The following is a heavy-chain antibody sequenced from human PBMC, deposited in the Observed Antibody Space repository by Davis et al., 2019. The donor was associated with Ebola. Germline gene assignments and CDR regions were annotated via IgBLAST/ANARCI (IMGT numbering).Heavy chain of an antibody. J-gene: IGHJ3*02. CDR3: ARGGGGSYLGAFDI. Sequence: GGSLKISCAASGFTFSSYAMHWVRQAPGKGLEYVSAISSNGGSTYYANSVKGRFTISRDNSKNTLYLQMGSLRAEDMAVYYCARGGGGSYLGAFDIWGQGTMVTVSS. D-gene: IGHD1-26*01. CDR1: GFTFSSYA. CDR2: ISSNGGST. V-gene: IGHV3-64*01.